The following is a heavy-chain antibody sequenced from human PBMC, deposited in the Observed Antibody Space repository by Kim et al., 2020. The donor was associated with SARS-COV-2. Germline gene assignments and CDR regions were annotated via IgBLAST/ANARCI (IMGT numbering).Heavy chain of an antibody. CDR3: VKDAVQRNGVWDWIDP. CDR2: INGPGSTT. Sequence: GGSLRLSCAASGFIFRDYTMSWVRQAPGKGLEWVSGINGPGSTTYYVDSVKGRFTISRDNSKNMLYLQMNSLRVEDTATYYCVKDAVQRNGVWDWIDPWGQGTLVTVSS. CDR1: GFIFRDYT. D-gene: IGHD2-8*01. V-gene: IGHV3-23*01. J-gene: IGHJ5*02.